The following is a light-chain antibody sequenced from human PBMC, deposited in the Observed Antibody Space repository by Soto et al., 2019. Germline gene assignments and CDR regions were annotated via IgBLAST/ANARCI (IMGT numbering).Light chain of an antibody. Sequence: QSVLTQPPSVSGAPGQRVTISCTGNNSNIGAGYDVHWYQQLPGTAPKLLIYGNSNRPSGVPDRFSGSKSGTSASLAITGLQAEDEADYYCQSYDSGLSASWLFGGGTKVTVL. CDR3: QSYDSGLSASWL. CDR1: NSNIGAGYD. J-gene: IGLJ3*02. CDR2: GNS. V-gene: IGLV1-40*01.